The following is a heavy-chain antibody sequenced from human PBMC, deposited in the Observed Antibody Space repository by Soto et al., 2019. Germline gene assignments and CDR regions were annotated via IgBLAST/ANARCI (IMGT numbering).Heavy chain of an antibody. V-gene: IGHV1-8*01. J-gene: IGHJ4*02. CDR1: GYTFTSYD. CDR3: ASGGANPLDY. CDR2: MNPNSGNT. D-gene: IGHD3-10*01. Sequence: QVQLVQSGAELKKPVASVKVSCKASGYTFTSYDINWVRQSTGQGLEWMGWMNPNSGNTGYSQKFNGRVTMTRNTFVRSGYIALSSLRYEDTGVYYCASGGANPLDYWGQGTLVTVSS.